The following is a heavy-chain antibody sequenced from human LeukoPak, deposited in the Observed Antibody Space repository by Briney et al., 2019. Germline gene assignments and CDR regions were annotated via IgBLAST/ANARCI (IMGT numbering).Heavy chain of an antibody. CDR2: ISWNSGSI. V-gene: IGHV3-9*01. CDR1: GFTFDDYA. D-gene: IGHD1-1*01. J-gene: IGHJ4*02. CDR3: AKTRGYNWNDESPLDY. Sequence: GRSLRLSCAASGFTFDDYAMHWVRQAPGKGLEWVSGISWNSGSIGYADSVKGRFTISRDNAKNSLYLQMNSLRAEDTALYYCAKTRGYNWNDESPLDYWGQGTRVTVSS.